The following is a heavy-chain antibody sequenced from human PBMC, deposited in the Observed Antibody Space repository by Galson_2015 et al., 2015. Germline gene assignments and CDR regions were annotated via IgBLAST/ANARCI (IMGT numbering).Heavy chain of an antibody. CDR2: IYPGDSDT. V-gene: IGHV5-51*01. CDR1: GYSLTSYW. Sequence: QSGAEVKKPGESLKISCKGSGYSLTSYWIGWVRQMPGKGLEWMGIIYPGDSDTRYSPSLQGQVTISADKSISTAYLQWSSLKAWDTAMYYCARAPTSSGSNYYYGLDVWGQGTTVTVSS. CDR3: ARAPTSSGSNYYYGLDV. J-gene: IGHJ6*02. D-gene: IGHD1-14*01.